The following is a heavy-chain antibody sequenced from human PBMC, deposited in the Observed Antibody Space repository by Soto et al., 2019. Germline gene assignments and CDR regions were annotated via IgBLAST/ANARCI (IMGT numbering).Heavy chain of an antibody. J-gene: IGHJ4*02. CDR1: GFPFSSYA. CDR2: LRGSGGST. D-gene: IGHD3-9*01. Sequence: EVQLLESGGGLVQPGGSLRLSWAASGFPFSSYAMSWVRQAPGKGLEWVSALRGSGGSTYYADSVKGRFTISRNNSKNALYLQMNSLRAEYTAVYYGAKGLRYFDYFDYWGQGTLVTVSS. CDR3: AKGLRYFDYFDY. V-gene: IGHV3-23*01.